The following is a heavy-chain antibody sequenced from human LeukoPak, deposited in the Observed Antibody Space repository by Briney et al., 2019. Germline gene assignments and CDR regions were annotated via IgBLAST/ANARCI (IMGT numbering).Heavy chain of an antibody. CDR2: ISYTGRS. CDR1: GDSVSNSNSF. Sequence: SETLSLTCTVSGDSVSNSNSFWGSIRQPPGKGVEWIGTISYTGRSYYNPSLKSRVTISVDTSRNQFSLRLNSVTAADTAVYYCVRHVGFSSGFGLWGQGTLVTVSS. J-gene: IGHJ4*02. CDR3: VRHVGFSSGFGL. D-gene: IGHD6-19*01. V-gene: IGHV4-39*01.